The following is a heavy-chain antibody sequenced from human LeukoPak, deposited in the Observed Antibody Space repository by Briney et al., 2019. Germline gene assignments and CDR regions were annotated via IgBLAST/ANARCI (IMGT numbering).Heavy chain of an antibody. Sequence: SETLSLTCTVSGGSISSYYWSWIRQPPGKGLEWIGYIYHSGSTYYNPSLKSRVTISVDRSKNQFSLKLSSVTAADTAVYYCARGLYQLLPDYWGQGTLVTVSS. D-gene: IGHD2-2*01. J-gene: IGHJ4*02. CDR2: IYHSGST. V-gene: IGHV4-59*12. CDR3: ARGLYQLLPDY. CDR1: GGSISSYY.